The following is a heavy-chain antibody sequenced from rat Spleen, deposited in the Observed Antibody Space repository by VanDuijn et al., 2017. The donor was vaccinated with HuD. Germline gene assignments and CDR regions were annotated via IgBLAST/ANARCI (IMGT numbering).Heavy chain of an antibody. CDR1: DFSLTLFD. J-gene: IGHJ3*01. Sequence: QVQLKESGPGLVQPSQTLSLTCTVSDFSLTLFDVHWVRPPPGKGLEWMGGIWGDGSTDYNSVLKSRLSISRDTSKSQVFLKVNSLQTEDTAIYFCTRGFMRFAYWGQGTLVTVSS. V-gene: IGHV2-1*01. CDR2: IWGDGST. CDR3: TRGFMRFAY. D-gene: IGHD4-1*01.